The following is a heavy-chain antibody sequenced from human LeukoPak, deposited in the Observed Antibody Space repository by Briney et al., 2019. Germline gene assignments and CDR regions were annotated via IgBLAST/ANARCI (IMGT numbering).Heavy chain of an antibody. D-gene: IGHD2-21*01. J-gene: IGHJ4*02. CDR3: ARAYY. V-gene: IGHV3-7*01. Sequence: GGSLTLSCAASGFSFSRTWMSWVRQAPGKGPEWVANIEPDGNEKGYVNSVKGRFTISRDNAKNSLSLEMNSLRVEDTAVYYCARAYYWGQGTLVTISS. CDR1: GFSFSRTW. CDR2: IEPDGNEK.